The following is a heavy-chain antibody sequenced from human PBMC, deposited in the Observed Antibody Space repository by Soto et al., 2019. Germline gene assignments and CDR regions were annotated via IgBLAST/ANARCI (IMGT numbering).Heavy chain of an antibody. CDR1: GGTFSSYA. Sequence: QVQLVQSGAEVKKPGSSVKVSCKASGGTFSSYAISWVRQAPGQGLEWMGGIIPIFGTANYAQKLQGRVTMTADKSTSTAYMELSSLRSEETAVYYCARGGMGMVRGAYDYSGIDVWGQGTTVTVSS. V-gene: IGHV1-69*14. J-gene: IGHJ6*02. CDR2: IIPIFGTA. CDR3: ARGGMGMVRGAYDYSGIDV. D-gene: IGHD3-10*01.